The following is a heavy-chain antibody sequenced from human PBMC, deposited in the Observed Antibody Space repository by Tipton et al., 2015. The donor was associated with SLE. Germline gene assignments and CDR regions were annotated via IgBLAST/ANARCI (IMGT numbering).Heavy chain of an antibody. Sequence: TLSLTCTVSGGSISSGSYYWSWIRQPAGKGLEWIGYIYTSGSTNYNPSLKSRVTISVDTSKNQFSLKLSSVTAADTAVYYCARALSGYYFDYWGQGTLVTVSS. V-gene: IGHV4-61*09. CDR1: GGSISSGSYY. CDR3: ARALSGYYFDY. D-gene: IGHD3-10*01. J-gene: IGHJ4*02. CDR2: IYTSGST.